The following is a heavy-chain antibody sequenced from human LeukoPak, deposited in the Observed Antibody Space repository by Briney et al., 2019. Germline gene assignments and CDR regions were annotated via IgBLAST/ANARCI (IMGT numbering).Heavy chain of an antibody. CDR3: AREGTTYYYDTSGYRPPSGS. J-gene: IGHJ5*02. V-gene: IGHV4-38-2*02. CDR2: IYHSGST. Sequence: PSETLSLTCTVSGYSISTGYYWGWIRQPPGKGLEWIGSIYHSGSTYYNPSLKSRVTISVDTSKHQFSLKLSSVTAADTAVYYCAREGTTYYYDTSGYRPPSGSWGQGTLVTVSS. CDR1: GYSISTGYY. D-gene: IGHD3-22*01.